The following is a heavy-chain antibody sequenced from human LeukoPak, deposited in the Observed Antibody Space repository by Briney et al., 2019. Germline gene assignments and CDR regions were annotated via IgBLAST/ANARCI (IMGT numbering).Heavy chain of an antibody. J-gene: IGHJ4*02. V-gene: IGHV4-39*01. CDR2: IYYSGST. CDR3: ARPSPTSFDY. CDR1: GGSISSSSYY. Sequence: SETLSHTCTVSGGSISSSSYYWGWIRQPPGRGLEWIGSIYYSGSTYYNPSLKSRVTISVDTSKNQFSLKLSSVTAADTAVYYCARPSPTSFDYWGQGTLVTVSS. D-gene: IGHD5-12*01.